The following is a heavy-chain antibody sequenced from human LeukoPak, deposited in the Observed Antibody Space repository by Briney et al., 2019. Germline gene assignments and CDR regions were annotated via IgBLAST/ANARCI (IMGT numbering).Heavy chain of an antibody. J-gene: IGHJ5*02. CDR2: ISAYNGNT. CDR3: ARNTGYCSRTSCYDWFDP. Sequence: ASVKVSCKASGYTFTRYGINWVRQAPGQPLEWMGWISAYNGNTNYAQKLQGRVTMTTDTSTSKAYMELRSLRSDDTAVYYCARNTGYCSRTSCYDWFDPWGQGTLVTVSS. D-gene: IGHD2-2*01. CDR1: GYTFTRYG. V-gene: IGHV1-18*01.